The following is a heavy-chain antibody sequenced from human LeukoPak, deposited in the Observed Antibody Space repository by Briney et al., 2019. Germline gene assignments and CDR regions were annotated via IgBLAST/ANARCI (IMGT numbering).Heavy chain of an antibody. CDR2: IRYDGSNK. CDR1: GFTFSSYG. D-gene: IGHD2/OR15-2a*01. J-gene: IGHJ4*02. Sequence: PGGSLSLSCAASGFTFSSYGMHWVRQAPGEGLEWVAFIRYDGSNKYYADSVKGRFTISRDNSKNTLYLQMNSLRAEDTAVYYCAKADVRFYDYWGQGTLVTVSS. V-gene: IGHV3-30*02. CDR3: AKADVRFYDY.